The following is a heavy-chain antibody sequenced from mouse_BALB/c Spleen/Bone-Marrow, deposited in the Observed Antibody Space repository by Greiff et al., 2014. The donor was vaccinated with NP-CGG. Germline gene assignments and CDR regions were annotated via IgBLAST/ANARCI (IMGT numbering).Heavy chain of an antibody. CDR3: ARSGKVRNAMDY. CDR1: GYTFTDHA. V-gene: IGHV1S137*01. D-gene: IGHD2-14*01. J-gene: IGHJ4*01. CDR2: ISGYYGDA. Sequence: QVQLQQSGAKLVRPGVSVKISCKDSGYTFTDHAMHWVKRSHAKSLEWIGLISGYYGDAIYNQKFKGKATMTVDKSSSTAYMELARLTSEDSAIYYCARSGKVRNAMDYWGQGTSVTVSS.